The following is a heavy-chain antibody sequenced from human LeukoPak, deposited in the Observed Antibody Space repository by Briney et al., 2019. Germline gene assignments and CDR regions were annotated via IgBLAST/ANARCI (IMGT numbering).Heavy chain of an antibody. V-gene: IGHV4-39*01. Sequence: SETLSLTCTVSGGSIGSGSYYWGWIRQPPGKGLEWIGSFYYSGSTYYNPSLKSRVTISVDTSKNQFSLKLSSVTAADTAVYYCARALPWSGYLNWGQGTLVTVSS. CDR1: GGSIGSGSYY. D-gene: IGHD3-3*01. CDR3: ARALPWSGYLN. CDR2: FYYSGST. J-gene: IGHJ4*02.